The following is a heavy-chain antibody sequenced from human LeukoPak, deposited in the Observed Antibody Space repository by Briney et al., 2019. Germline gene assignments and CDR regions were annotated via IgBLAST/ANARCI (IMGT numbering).Heavy chain of an antibody. CDR2: IYYSGST. CDR1: GGSISSYY. V-gene: IGHV4-59*01. CDR3: ARGTVTTPPFDY. D-gene: IGHD4-17*01. J-gene: IGHJ4*02. Sequence: SETLSLTCTVSGGSISSYYWSCIRQPPGKGLEWIGYIYYSGSTNYNPSLKSRVTISVDTSKNQFSLKLSSVTAADTAVYYCARGTVTTPPFDYWGQGTLVTVSS.